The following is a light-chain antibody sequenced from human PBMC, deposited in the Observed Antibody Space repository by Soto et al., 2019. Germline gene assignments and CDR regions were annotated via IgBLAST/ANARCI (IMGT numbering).Light chain of an antibody. CDR1: TSDVGSYNL. CDR2: EGS. Sequence: QSALTQPASVSGSPGQSITISCTGTTSDVGSYNLVSWYQQHPGKAPKLMIYEGSKRPSGVSNRFSGSKSGNTASLTISGLQAEDEADYYCCSYAGSSTYYVFATGTKLTVL. J-gene: IGLJ1*01. CDR3: CSYAGSSTYYV. V-gene: IGLV2-23*01.